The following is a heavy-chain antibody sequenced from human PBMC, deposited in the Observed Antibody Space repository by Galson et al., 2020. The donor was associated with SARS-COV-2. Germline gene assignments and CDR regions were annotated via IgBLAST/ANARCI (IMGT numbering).Heavy chain of an antibody. CDR2: ISSSGAYT. V-gene: IGHV3-23*01. D-gene: IGHD3-10*01. J-gene: IGHJ3*01. Sequence: TGGSLRLSCVASGFTFDKYALSWVRQPPGKGPEWVSGISSSGAYTYYADSVSGRFVVSRDNSKNTLILQMDSLRCEDTACYYCAKDFQVGSYQMTYGGGWHAAFEVWGLGTTVTGSS. CDR1: GFTFDKYA. CDR3: AKDFQVGSYQMTYGGGWHAAFEV.